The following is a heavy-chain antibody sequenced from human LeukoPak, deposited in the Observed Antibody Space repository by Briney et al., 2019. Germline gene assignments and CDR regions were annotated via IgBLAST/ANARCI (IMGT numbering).Heavy chain of an antibody. J-gene: IGHJ6*03. CDR2: IMPIFGTT. D-gene: IGHD3-10*01. Sequence: ASVKVSCKASGGTFRYSAISWVRQAPGQGLEWMGGIMPIFGTTNYAQKFQGRVTITADESTSTAYMELSSLRSEDTAVYYCARASAVVRGVGLKYYYYMDVWGKGTTVTVSS. V-gene: IGHV1-69*01. CDR3: ARASAVVRGVGLKYYYYMDV. CDR1: GGTFRYSA.